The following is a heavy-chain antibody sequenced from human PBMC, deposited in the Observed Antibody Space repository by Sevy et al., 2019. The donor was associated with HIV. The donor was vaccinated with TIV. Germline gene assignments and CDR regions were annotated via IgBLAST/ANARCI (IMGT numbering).Heavy chain of an antibody. J-gene: IGHJ4*02. Sequence: GGSLRLSCAASGFTFSRYWMTWVRQAPGKGLEWVANIKQDESEKYYVDSVKGRFTISRDNAKNSLYLQMNSLRADDTAVYYWARAEQVTMLVVFGGLYFDSWGQGTLVTVSS. V-gene: IGHV3-7*01. CDR3: ARAEQVTMLVVFGGLYFDS. CDR1: GFTFSRYW. D-gene: IGHD3-22*01. CDR2: IKQDESEK.